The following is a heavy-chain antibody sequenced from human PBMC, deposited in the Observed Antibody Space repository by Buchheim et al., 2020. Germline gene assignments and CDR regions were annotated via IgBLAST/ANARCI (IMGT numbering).Heavy chain of an antibody. J-gene: IGHJ3*02. CDR1: GFTFSDYY. CDR2: ISKSGSYT. D-gene: IGHD3-3*01. Sequence: QVQLVESEGGLVKPGGSLRLSCAASGFTFSDYYMSWVRQAPGKGLEWVAYISKSGSYTNYADSVKGRFTISRDNAKNAVSLQMNSLRAEDTALYYCTATIFGVIYSDLEGSDIWGLGT. CDR3: TATIFGVIYSDLEGSDI. V-gene: IGHV3-11*06.